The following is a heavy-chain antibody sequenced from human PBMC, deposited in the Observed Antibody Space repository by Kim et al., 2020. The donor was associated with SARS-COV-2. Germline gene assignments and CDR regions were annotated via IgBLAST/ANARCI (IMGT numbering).Heavy chain of an antibody. CDR1: GFTFSSYA. J-gene: IGHJ6*02. Sequence: GGSLRLSCAASGFTFSSYAMSWVRQAPGKGLEWVSAISGSGGSTYYADSVKGRFTISRDNSKNTLYLQMNSLRAEDTAVYYCAKDVDTAMVPYYYYGMDVWGQGTTVTVSS. D-gene: IGHD5-18*01. CDR2: ISGSGGST. CDR3: AKDVDTAMVPYYYYGMDV. V-gene: IGHV3-23*01.